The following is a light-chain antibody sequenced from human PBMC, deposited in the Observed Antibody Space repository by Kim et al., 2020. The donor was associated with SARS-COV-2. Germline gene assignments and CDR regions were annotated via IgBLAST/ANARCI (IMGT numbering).Light chain of an antibody. CDR3: EAWDDSLV. Sequence: GTPGQRVTISCSGSSSNIGSNTVNWYQQLPGTAPKLLIYRNNQRPSGVPDRFSGSKSGTSASLAISGLQSEDEADYYCEAWDDSLVFGGGTQLTVL. V-gene: IGLV1-44*01. CDR1: SSNIGSNT. CDR2: RNN. J-gene: IGLJ2*01.